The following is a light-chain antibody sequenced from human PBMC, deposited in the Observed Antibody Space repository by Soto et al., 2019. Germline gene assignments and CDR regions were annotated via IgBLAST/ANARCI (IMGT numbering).Light chain of an antibody. V-gene: IGLV2-14*01. CDR3: SSYTSSDTPYV. CDR2: VNS. CDR1: SSDIGDYKY. Sequence: QSALTKPASVSGSPGQSITISCTGTSSDIGDYKYVSWYQQHPDKAPKLIIFVNSNRPSGISDRFSASKSGNTASLTISGLQAEDEADYYCSSYTSSDTPYVFGTGTKLTVL. J-gene: IGLJ1*01.